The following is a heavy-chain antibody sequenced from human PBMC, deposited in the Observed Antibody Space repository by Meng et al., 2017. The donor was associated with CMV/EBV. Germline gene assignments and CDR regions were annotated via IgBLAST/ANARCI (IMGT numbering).Heavy chain of an antibody. J-gene: IGHJ4*02. D-gene: IGHD1-26*01. CDR2: IIPVFETA. CDR3: ARGGDSWYSDY. Sequence: VQVVPAAAEVKKPGSSVKVACKTSGGTFSTFAISWVRQAPGEGLEWMGGIIPVFETANYAERFQDRVTITADDSTTTAYMELSSLRADDTALYFCARGGDSWYSDYWGQGTLVTVSS. CDR1: GGTFSTFA. V-gene: IGHV1-69*12.